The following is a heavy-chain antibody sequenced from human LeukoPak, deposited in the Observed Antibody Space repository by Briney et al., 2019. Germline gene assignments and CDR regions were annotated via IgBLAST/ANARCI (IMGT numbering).Heavy chain of an antibody. CDR2: IYHSGST. CDR3: ARAFPYRD. D-gene: IGHD3-16*02. V-gene: IGHV4-59*12. J-gene: IGHJ4*02. CDR1: GGSISSYY. Sequence: SETLSLTCTVSGGSISSYYWSWIRQPPGKGLEWIGYIYHSGSTYYNPSLKSRVTVSVDRSKNQFSLKLSSVTAADTAVYYCARAFPYRDWGQGTLVTVSS.